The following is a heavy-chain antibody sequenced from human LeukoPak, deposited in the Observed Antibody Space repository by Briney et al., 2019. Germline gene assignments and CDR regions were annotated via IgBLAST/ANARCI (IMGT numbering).Heavy chain of an antibody. J-gene: IGHJ4*02. CDR2: IIPIFGTA. D-gene: IGHD2-2*01. V-gene: IGHV1-69*13. CDR3: ARDKSEVVPARY. CDR1: GGTFSSYA. Sequence: SVKVSCKASGGTFSSYAISWVRQAPGQGLEWMGGIIPIFGTANYAQKFQGRVTITADESTSAAYMELSSLRSEDTAVYYCARDKSEVVPARYWGQGTLVTVSS.